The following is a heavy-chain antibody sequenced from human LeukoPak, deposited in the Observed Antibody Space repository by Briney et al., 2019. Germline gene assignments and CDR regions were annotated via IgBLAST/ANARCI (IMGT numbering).Heavy chain of an antibody. J-gene: IGHJ4*02. CDR1: GFTFSSYEMN. Sequence: LRLSCAASGFTFSSYEMNWVRQPPGKGLEWIGYIYYSGSTYYNPSLKSRVTISVDTSKNQFSLKLSSVTAADTAVYYCARGFAGSSGNPGLDYWGQGTLVTVSS. V-gene: IGHV4-30-4*08. D-gene: IGHD3-22*01. CDR2: IYYSGST. CDR3: ARGFAGSSGNPGLDY.